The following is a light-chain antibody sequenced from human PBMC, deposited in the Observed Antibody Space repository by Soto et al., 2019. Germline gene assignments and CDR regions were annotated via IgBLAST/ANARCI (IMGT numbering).Light chain of an antibody. Sequence: QSALTQPPSASGTPGQRVTISCSGSSSNIGSNTVNWYQQLPGTAPKLLIYSNNQRPSGVPDRFSGSKSGTSASLAISGLQSEDEADYYCAAWHDSLHGPLYVFGTGTKVTVL. CDR1: SSNIGSNT. CDR2: SNN. V-gene: IGLV1-44*01. CDR3: AAWHDSLHGPLYV. J-gene: IGLJ1*01.